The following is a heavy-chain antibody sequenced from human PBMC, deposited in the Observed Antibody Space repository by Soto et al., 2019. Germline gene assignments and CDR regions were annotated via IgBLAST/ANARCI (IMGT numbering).Heavy chain of an antibody. CDR2: INPSCGST. CDR1: VYTFTSYY. Sequence: ASVKVSCKVSVYTFTSYYMHWVRQAPGQGLEWMGIINPSCGSTSYAQKFQGRVTMTRDTSTSTVYMELSRLRSEYTAVYYCARDPSIVGAAKDYWGQGTLVTVSS. V-gene: IGHV1-46*01. D-gene: IGHD1-26*01. J-gene: IGHJ4*02. CDR3: ARDPSIVGAAKDY.